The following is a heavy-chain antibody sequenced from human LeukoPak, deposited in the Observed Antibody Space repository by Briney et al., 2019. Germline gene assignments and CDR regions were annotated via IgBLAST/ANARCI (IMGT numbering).Heavy chain of an antibody. D-gene: IGHD5-12*01. CDR2: ISSSSSTI. J-gene: IGHJ4*02. CDR1: GFTFSSYS. CDR3: ARMARGSHTDY. V-gene: IGHV3-48*01. Sequence: GGSLRLSCAASGFTFSSYSMNWVRQAPGKGLEWVSHISSSSSTIYYADSVKGRFTISRDNAKNSLYLQMNSLRAEDTAVYYCARMARGSHTDYWGQGTLVTVSS.